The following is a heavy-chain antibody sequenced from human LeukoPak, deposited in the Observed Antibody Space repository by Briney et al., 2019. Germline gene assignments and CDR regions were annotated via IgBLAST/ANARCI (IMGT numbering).Heavy chain of an antibody. D-gene: IGHD6-19*01. V-gene: IGHV3-48*03. CDR2: ISSSGILI. CDR3: AKVSGSGWHFDH. CDR1: GFTLSNYE. Sequence: GGSLRLSCAASGFTLSNYEMNWVRQAPGKGLEWVSFISSSGILIYYADSVKGRFTISRDNGKNSLFLQMDSLRVEDTAVYYCAKVSGSGWHFDHWGQGTLVTVSS. J-gene: IGHJ4*02.